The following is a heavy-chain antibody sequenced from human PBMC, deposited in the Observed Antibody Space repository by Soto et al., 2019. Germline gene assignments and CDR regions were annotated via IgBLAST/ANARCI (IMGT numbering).Heavy chain of an antibody. CDR1: GYTFTSYG. D-gene: IGHD6-13*01. J-gene: IGHJ5*02. CDR3: ARDRAAAAVKWFDP. Sequence: ASVKVSCKASGYTFTSYGISWVRQAPGQGLEWMGWISAYNGNTNYAQKLQGRVTMTTDTSTSTAYMELRSLRSDDTAVYYCARDRAAAAVKWFDPWGQGTPVTVSS. V-gene: IGHV1-18*01. CDR2: ISAYNGNT.